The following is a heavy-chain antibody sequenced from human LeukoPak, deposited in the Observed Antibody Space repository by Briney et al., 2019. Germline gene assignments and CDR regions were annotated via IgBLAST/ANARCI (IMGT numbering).Heavy chain of an antibody. CDR1: GYSFTSYW. CDR3: ARHQTAAGLNFCDFAY. Sequence: GESLKIPCKGSGYSFTSYWIGWVRQMPGKGLEWMGIIYPGDSDTKYSPSFQGQVTISADKSISTAYLQWSSLKASDTAMYYCARHQTAAGLNFCDFAYWGQGTLVTVSS. CDR2: IYPGDSDT. V-gene: IGHV5-51*01. J-gene: IGHJ4*02. D-gene: IGHD6-13*01.